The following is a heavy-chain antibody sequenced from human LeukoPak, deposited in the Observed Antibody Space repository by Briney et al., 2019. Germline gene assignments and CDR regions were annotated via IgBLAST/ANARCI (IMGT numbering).Heavy chain of an antibody. J-gene: IGHJ4*02. CDR2: ISSSSSYI. CDR3: ARVAAGEYYFDY. CDR1: GFTFSSYS. V-gene: IGHV3-21*01. D-gene: IGHD6-13*01. Sequence: GGSLRLSCAASGFTFSSYSMNWVRQAPGKGLEWVSSISSSSSYIYYADSVKGRFTISRDKAKNSLYLQMNSLRAEDTAVYYCARVAAGEYYFDYWGQGTLVTVSS.